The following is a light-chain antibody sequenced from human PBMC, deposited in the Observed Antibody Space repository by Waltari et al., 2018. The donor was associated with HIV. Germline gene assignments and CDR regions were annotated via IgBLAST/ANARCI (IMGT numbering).Light chain of an antibody. CDR2: RNN. J-gene: IGLJ2*01. Sequence: QSVLTQPPSASGTPGQRVTISCSGSSSNIESNYVYWYQQLPGTAPKLLIYRNNLRPSVVPARFSCSTSGPSASLAISGLRSEDEAEYYCAAWDDSLRGVFGGGTKLTVL. CDR3: AAWDDSLRGV. CDR1: SSNIESNY. V-gene: IGLV1-47*01.